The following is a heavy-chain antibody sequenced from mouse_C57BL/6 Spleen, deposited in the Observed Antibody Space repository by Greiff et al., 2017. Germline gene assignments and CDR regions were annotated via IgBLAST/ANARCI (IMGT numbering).Heavy chain of an antibody. Sequence: QVQLKESGAELVRPGASVKLSCKASGYTFPDYYINWVKQRPGPGLEWIARIYPGSGNTYYNEKFKGKATLTAEKSSSTAYMQLSSLTSEDSAVYFCAREDYYGNWFAYWGQGTLVTVSA. V-gene: IGHV1-76*01. D-gene: IGHD2-1*01. CDR1: GYTFPDYY. CDR3: AREDYYGNWFAY. J-gene: IGHJ3*01. CDR2: IYPGSGNT.